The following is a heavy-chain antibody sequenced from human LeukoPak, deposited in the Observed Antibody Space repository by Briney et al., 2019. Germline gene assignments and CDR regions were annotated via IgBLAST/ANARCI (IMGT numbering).Heavy chain of an antibody. D-gene: IGHD3-22*01. CDR2: ISGSGGST. V-gene: IGHV3-23*01. J-gene: IGHJ4*02. CDR3: AKDFRDSSGYYYLLGYYFDY. CDR1: GFTFSSYA. Sequence: GGSLRLSCAASGFTFSSYAMSWVRQAPGEGLEWVSAISGSGGSTYYADSVKGRFTISRDNSKNTLYLQMNSLRAEDTAVYYCAKDFRDSSGYYYLLGYYFDYWAREPWSPSPQ.